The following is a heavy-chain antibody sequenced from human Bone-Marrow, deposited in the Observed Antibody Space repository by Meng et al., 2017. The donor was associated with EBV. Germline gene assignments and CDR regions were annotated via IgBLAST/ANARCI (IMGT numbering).Heavy chain of an antibody. V-gene: IGHV3-74*01. CDR1: GISAYW. Sequence: EAQVKESGGGLVQPGGSLRLSWVGSGISAYWMHWVRQVPGKGLVWVSRINEDGSVINYADSVKGRFTISRDNAKNTVSLQMNSLRAEDTAVYYCAKDCFGARDYWGQGTLVTVSS. CDR2: INEDGSVI. CDR3: AKDCFGARDY. J-gene: IGHJ4*02. D-gene: IGHD1-26*01.